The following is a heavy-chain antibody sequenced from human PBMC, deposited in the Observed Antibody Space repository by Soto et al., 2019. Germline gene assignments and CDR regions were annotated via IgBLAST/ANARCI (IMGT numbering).Heavy chain of an antibody. D-gene: IGHD4-17*01. CDR1: GFTFSDYW. J-gene: IGHJ5*02. Sequence: EVQLVESGGGLVQPGGSLRLSCAACGFTFSDYWMHWVRQVPGKGLVWLSRINGDGSNANYAYYVRGRFTISRDNDNHALNLQINSLRAEDTAVYYCVRSMTTLTIDWLDPWGQGTQVTVFS. CDR2: INGDGSNA. CDR3: VRSMTTLTIDWLDP. V-gene: IGHV3-74*01.